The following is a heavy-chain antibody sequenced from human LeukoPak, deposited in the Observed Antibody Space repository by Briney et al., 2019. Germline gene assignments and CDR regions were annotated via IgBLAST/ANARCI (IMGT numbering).Heavy chain of an antibody. D-gene: IGHD4-17*01. Sequence: GGSLRPSCAASGFTFSSYGMHWVRQAPGKGLEWVAVISYDGSNKYYADSVKGRFTISRDNSKNTLYLQMNSLRAEDTAVYYCAKTLLRINYYYGMDVWGQGTTVTVSS. CDR3: AKTLLRINYYYGMDV. CDR2: ISYDGSNK. CDR1: GFTFSSYG. V-gene: IGHV3-30*18. J-gene: IGHJ6*02.